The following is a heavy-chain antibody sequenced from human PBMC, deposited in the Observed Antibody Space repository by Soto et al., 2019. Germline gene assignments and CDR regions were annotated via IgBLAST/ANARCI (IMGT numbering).Heavy chain of an antibody. CDR2: IIPLFGTA. D-gene: IGHD6-19*01. J-gene: IGHJ4*02. CDR1: GGTFSTDA. V-gene: IGHV1-69*01. Sequence: QVQLEQSGAEVKQPGSSVRVSCKTSGGTFSTDAINWLRQAPGQGLEWMGAIIPLFGTADYSQKFQGRVTITADESTSTAYMELSSLRSDDTVVYFCARPKGTYSSGYYYFDFWCQGTLVTVSS. CDR3: ARPKGTYSSGYYYFDF.